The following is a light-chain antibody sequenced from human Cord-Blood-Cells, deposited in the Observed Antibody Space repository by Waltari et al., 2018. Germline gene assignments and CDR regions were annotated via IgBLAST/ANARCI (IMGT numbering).Light chain of an antibody. Sequence: EIVLTRSPATLSLSPWERATLSCRASQSVSSYLAWYQQKPGQAPRLLIYDASNRATGIPARFSGSGSGTDFTLTISSLEPEDFAVYYCQQRSNLLTFGGGTKVEIK. CDR3: QQRSNLLT. J-gene: IGKJ4*01. CDR1: QSVSSY. CDR2: DAS. V-gene: IGKV3-11*01.